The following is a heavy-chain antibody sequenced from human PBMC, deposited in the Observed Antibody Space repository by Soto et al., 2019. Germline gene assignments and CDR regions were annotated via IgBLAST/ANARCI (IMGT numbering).Heavy chain of an antibody. CDR1: GYTFTGYY. CDR2: INPNSGGT. V-gene: IGHV1-2*02. D-gene: IGHD1-1*01. CDR3: ARYQGPNWNDGGYCYGMDV. Sequence: ASVKVSCKASGYTFTGYYMHWVRQAPGQGLEWMGWINPNSGGTNYAQKFQGRVTMTRDTSISTAYMELSRLRSDDTAVYYCARYQGPNWNDGGYCYGMDVWGQGTTVTVSS. J-gene: IGHJ6*02.